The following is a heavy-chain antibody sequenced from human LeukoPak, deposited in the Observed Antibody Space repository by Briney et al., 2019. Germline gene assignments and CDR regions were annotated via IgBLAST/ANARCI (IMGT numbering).Heavy chain of an antibody. D-gene: IGHD3-10*01. J-gene: IGHJ5*02. CDR1: GYTFTGYY. CDR2: INPNSGGT. V-gene: IGHV1-2*02. Sequence: ASVKLSCKASGYTFTGYYMNWVRQAPGQGLEWMGWINPNSGGTNYAKKFQGRVTMTRDTSISTAYMELSRLRSDDTAVYYCARDLPSDYGSGMNWFDPWGQGTLVTVSS. CDR3: ARDLPSDYGSGMNWFDP.